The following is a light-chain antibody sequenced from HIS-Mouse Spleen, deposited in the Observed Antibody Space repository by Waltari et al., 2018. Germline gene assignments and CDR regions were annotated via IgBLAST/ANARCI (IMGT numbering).Light chain of an antibody. CDR3: QQYGSSLFT. CDR1: QSVSSSY. V-gene: IGKV3-20*01. CDR2: GAS. J-gene: IGKJ3*01. Sequence: ELVLTQSPGTLSLSPGERATLSCRASQSVSSSYLAWYQQKPGQAPRLLIYGASSRATGIPDRFSGSGSGTEFTLTISRLEPEDFAVYYCQQYGSSLFTFGPGTKVDIK.